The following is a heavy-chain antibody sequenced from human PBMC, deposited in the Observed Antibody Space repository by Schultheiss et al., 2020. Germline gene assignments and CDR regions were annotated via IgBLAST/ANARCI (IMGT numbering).Heavy chain of an antibody. CDR2: ISAYNGNT. J-gene: IGHJ6*02. Sequence: GESLQISCKASGYTFTSYGISWVRQAPGQGLEWMGWISAYNGNTNYAQKLQGRVTMTTDTSTSTAYMELRSLRSDDTAVYYCAREGQWLGNYYYYGMDVWGQGHTGTVSS. CDR1: GYTFTSYG. CDR3: AREGQWLGNYYYYGMDV. V-gene: IGHV1-18*01. D-gene: IGHD6-19*01.